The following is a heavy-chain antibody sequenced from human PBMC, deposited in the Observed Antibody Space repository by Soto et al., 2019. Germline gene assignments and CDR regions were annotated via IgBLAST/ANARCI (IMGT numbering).Heavy chain of an antibody. CDR1: GGSVSSGGYY. Sequence: PSETMSLTCNVSGGSVSSGGYYWSWIRHHPGRGLEWIGFIYNSGNTYYNPSLKSRVTISADTSKNQFSLKVSSVTAADTAVYYCARSSRSYFDFWGQGTLVTVSS. CDR3: ARSSRSYFDF. CDR2: IYNSGNT. J-gene: IGHJ4*02. V-gene: IGHV4-31*03.